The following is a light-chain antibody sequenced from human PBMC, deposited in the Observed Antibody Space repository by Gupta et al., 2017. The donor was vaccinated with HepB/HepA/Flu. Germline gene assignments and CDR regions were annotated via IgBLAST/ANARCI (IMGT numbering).Light chain of an antibody. J-gene: IGLJ2*01. CDR1: SSDVGGYNS. CDR3: TSFRSGSTLVI. Sequence: QSGLTQPASVSGSPRQSITISCTGTSSDVGGYNSVSWYQQYPGRAPKLLIYDVSNRPSGVSNRFSGSKTGNSASLTISGLQAEDEAVYYCTSFRSGSTLVIFGGGTELTVL. CDR2: DVS. V-gene: IGLV2-14*03.